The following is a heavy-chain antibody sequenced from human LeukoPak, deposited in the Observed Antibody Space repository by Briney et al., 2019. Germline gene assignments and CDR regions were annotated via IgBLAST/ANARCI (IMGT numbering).Heavy chain of an antibody. V-gene: IGHV3-33*01. CDR3: ARVLTVTFDS. J-gene: IGHJ4*02. CDR2: DGNVK. Sequence: GGSLRLFCTASGFTFSTYGMHWVRQAPGKGLEWVALDGNVKVYADSVKGRFTISRDNSKNTLYLELNSLRVEDTAVYYCARVLTVTFDSWGQGTLVTVSS. CDR1: GFTFSTYG. D-gene: IGHD4-17*01.